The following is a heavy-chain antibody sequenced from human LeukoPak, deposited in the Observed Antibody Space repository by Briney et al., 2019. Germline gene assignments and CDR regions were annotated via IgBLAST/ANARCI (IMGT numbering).Heavy chain of an antibody. CDR1: GFTFSSYA. D-gene: IGHD3-22*01. V-gene: IGHV3-30-3*01. CDR2: ISYDGSNK. CDR3: ARPSDYDSSGYYYY. J-gene: IGHJ4*02. Sequence: GGSLKLFCAASGFTFSSYAMHWVRQAPGKGLEWVAVISYDGSNKYYADSVKGRFTISRDNSKNTLYLQMNSLRAEDTAVYYCARPSDYDSSGYYYYWGQGTLVTVSS.